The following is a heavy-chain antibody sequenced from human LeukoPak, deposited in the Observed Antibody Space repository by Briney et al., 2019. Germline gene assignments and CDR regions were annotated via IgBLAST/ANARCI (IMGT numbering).Heavy chain of an antibody. V-gene: IGHV3-66*01. CDR1: GFTVSNNY. Sequence: GGSLRLSCAASGFTVSNNYMSWVRQAPGMGLEWVSVIYSGNNTYYSDSVNGRFTLRRDNSKNTLYLQMNSRRAEYTAVYYCARDHWGSSGLYYYGMAVWGQRHAVSVSS. J-gene: IGHJ6*02. D-gene: IGHD6-25*01. CDR3: ARDHWGSSGLYYYGMAV. CDR2: IYSGNNT.